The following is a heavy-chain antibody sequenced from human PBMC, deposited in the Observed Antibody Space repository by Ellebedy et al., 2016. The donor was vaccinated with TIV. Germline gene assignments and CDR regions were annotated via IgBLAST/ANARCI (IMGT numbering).Heavy chain of an antibody. CDR1: GFTFSSYA. J-gene: IGHJ6*02. D-gene: IGHD2-21*02. V-gene: IGHV3-21*01. CDR3: ARGDYCGGDCYSYYYYGMDV. CDR2: ISSSSSYI. Sequence: GGSLRLSCAASGFTFSSYAMSWVRQAPGKGLEWVSSISSSSSYIYYADSVKGRFTISRDNAKNSLYLQMNSLRAEDTAVYYCARGDYCGGDCYSYYYYGMDVWGQGTTVTVSS.